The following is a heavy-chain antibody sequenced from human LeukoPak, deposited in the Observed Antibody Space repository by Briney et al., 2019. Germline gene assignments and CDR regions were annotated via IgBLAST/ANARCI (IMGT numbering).Heavy chain of an antibody. J-gene: IGHJ4*02. CDR1: GFIFRSYG. V-gene: IGHV3-33*01. CDR3: ATQGGY. Sequence: GGSLRLSCAASGFIFRSYGMHWVRQAAGKGLEWVAVIWYDGSNDNYADSVKGRFTISRDNSKNTLYLQMNSLRAEDTAVYYCATQGGYWGQGTLVTVSS. CDR2: IWYDGSND. D-gene: IGHD3-16*01.